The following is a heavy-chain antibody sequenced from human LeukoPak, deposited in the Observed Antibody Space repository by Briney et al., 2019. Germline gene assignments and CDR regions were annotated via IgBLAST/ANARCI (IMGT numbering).Heavy chain of an antibody. CDR1: GFAFNIYT. V-gene: IGHV3-21*01. Sequence: GGSLRLSCEASGFAFNIYTIRWVRQAPGKGLESVSSITSRSSHIYIADSVKGRFTISRDNAKNSLFLQMSSLRVEDTAVYYCARVAQGATTENYFYYYMDVWGKGTTVTVSS. D-gene: IGHD4-11*01. J-gene: IGHJ6*03. CDR2: ITSRSSHI. CDR3: ARVAQGATTENYFYYYMDV.